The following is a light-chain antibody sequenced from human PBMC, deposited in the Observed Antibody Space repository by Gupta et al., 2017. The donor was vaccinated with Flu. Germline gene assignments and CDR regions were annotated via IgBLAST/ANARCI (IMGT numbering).Light chain of an antibody. V-gene: IGKV3-20*01. J-gene: IGKJ3*01. Sequence: EIVLTQSPGTLSLSPGERATLSCRASQSVSSSYLAWYQQKPGQAPRLLIYGASSRATGIPDRLSGSGSGTDFTLTIIRRVPQDFAVYYCHQYCSSPLTFGHGTKVDIK. CDR3: HQYCSSPLT. CDR2: GAS. CDR1: QSVSSSY.